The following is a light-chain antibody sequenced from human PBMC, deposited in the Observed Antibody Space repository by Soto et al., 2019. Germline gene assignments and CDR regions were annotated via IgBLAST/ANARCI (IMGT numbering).Light chain of an antibody. J-gene: IGKJ4*01. CDR2: GAS. Sequence: DIVMTQSPDSLAVSLGERATINCKSSQSLLSSADNKNYLAWYQQKSGQPPKLLIYGASTRLSGVPDRISGSGSGTDFTLTMSSLQAEDVAIYSCQQYYSGPITFGGGTKVEIK. V-gene: IGKV4-1*01. CDR3: QQYYSGPIT. CDR1: QSLLSSADNKNY.